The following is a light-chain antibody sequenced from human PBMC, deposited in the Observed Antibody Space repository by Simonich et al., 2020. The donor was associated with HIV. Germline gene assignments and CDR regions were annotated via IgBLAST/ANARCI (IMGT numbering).Light chain of an antibody. J-gene: IGLJ2*01. CDR2: DVS. CDR1: SSDIVGYNY. Sequence: HSALTQPASVSGSPGQSITISCTGSSSDIVGYNYVSWYQHHPGKAPKLMIDDVSKRPSGVSNRFSGSKSGNTASLTISGLQDEDEADYYCSSHTSSSSVIFGGGTKLTVV. CDR3: SSHTSSSSVI. V-gene: IGLV2-14*03.